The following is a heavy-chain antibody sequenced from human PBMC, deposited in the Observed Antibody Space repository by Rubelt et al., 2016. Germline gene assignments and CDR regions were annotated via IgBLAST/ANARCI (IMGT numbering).Heavy chain of an antibody. CDR2: IYSSGTT. Sequence: QVQLQESGPGLVKPSETLSLTCAVSGGSISTYYWSWIRQPPGKGLEWIAAIYSSGTTYYGPSLRSRVTISVDTSKNQISLNVNSGTAADTAVYYCARLQWELSTIDFWGQGTLVTVSS. J-gene: IGHJ4*02. V-gene: IGHV4-59*08. D-gene: IGHD1-26*01. CDR3: ARLQWELSTIDF. CDR1: GGSISTYY.